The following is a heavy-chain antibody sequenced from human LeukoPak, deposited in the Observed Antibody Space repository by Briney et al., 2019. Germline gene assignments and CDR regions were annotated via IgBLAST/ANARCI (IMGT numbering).Heavy chain of an antibody. D-gene: IGHD2-15*01. CDR3: ARGEVGY. CDR2: VNGDGSST. V-gene: IGHV3-74*01. J-gene: IGHJ4*02. CDR1: GFSFSTYW. Sequence: AGGSLRLSCAASGFSFSTYWMHWVRQAPGKGLVWVSRVNGDGSSTNYADSVKGRFTISRDNAKNTLYLQMNSLRAEDTAVYYCARGEVGYWGQGTLVTVSS.